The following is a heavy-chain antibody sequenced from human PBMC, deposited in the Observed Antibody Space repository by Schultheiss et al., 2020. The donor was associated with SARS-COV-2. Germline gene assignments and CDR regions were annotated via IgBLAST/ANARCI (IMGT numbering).Heavy chain of an antibody. J-gene: IGHJ5*02. V-gene: IGHV5-51*01. CDR2: IYPGDSDT. CDR1: GYSFTNYW. Sequence: GESLKISCKGSGYSFTNYWIGWVRQMPGKGLEWMGIIYPGDSDTRYSPSFQGQVTISADKSISTAYLQWSSLKASDTAMYYCARGRKYCSGGSCFKWFDPWGQGTLVTVSS. D-gene: IGHD2-15*01. CDR3: ARGRKYCSGGSCFKWFDP.